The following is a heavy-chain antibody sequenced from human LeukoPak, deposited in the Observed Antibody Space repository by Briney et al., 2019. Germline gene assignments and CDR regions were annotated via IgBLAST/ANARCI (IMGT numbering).Heavy chain of an antibody. CDR3: ARDPARQWLGVDYYYYYMDV. Sequence: GGSLRLSCAASGFTFDDYAMSWVRQPPGKGLEWVSGVNWSGGSTGYADSVKGRFTISRDNAKNSLYLQMNSLRDEDTALYYCARDPARQWLGVDYYYYYMDVWGKRTTVTVSS. D-gene: IGHD6-19*01. CDR1: GFTFDDYA. CDR2: VNWSGGST. J-gene: IGHJ6*03. V-gene: IGHV3-20*04.